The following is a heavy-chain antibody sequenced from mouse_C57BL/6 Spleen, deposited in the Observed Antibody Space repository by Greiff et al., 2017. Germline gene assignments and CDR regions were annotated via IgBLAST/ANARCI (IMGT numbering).Heavy chain of an antibody. Sequence: VQLQQPGAELVKPGASVKMSCKASGYTFTSSWITWVKQRPGQGLEWIGDIYPGSGSTNYNEKFKSKATLTVDTSSSTAYMQLSSLNSADSAVECCANFYGSSSLAYWGQGTLVTVSA. J-gene: IGHJ3*01. CDR3: ANFYGSSSLAY. CDR2: IYPGSGST. V-gene: IGHV1-55*01. D-gene: IGHD1-1*01. CDR1: GYTFTSSW.